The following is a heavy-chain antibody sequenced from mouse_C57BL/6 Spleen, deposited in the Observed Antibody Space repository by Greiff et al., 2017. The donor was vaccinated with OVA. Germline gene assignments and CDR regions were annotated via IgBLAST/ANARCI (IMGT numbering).Heavy chain of an antibody. CDR1: GYTFSDYE. CDR2: IDPETGGT. D-gene: IGHD4-1*01. J-gene: IGHJ3*01. V-gene: IGHV1-15*01. CDR3: TRYWDLFAY. Sequence: VPLQQSGAELGRPGASVTVSCKASGYTFSDYEMHWVKQTPVHGLEWIGAIDPETGGTAYNQKFKGKAILTADKSSSTAYMELRSLTSEDSAVYYCTRYWDLFAYWGQGTLVTVSA.